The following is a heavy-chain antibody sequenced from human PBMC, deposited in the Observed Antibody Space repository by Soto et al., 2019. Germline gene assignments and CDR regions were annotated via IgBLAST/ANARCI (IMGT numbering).Heavy chain of an antibody. CDR2: VYYGGT. CDR1: GGSMSSNY. Sequence: PSETLSLTCTVSGGSMSSNYWSWIRQSPAKGLEWIGFVYYGGTNYNPSFESRVTMSVDTPKKQFSLELSDVTAADTAVYYCVSYRGAFYFDHWGQGPLVTVYS. D-gene: IGHD4-4*01. V-gene: IGHV4-59*01. CDR3: VSYRGAFYFDH. J-gene: IGHJ4*02.